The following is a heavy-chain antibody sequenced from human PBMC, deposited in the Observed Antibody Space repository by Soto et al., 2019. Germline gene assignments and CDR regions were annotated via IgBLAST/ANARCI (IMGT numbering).Heavy chain of an antibody. CDR2: ISGSGGST. Sequence: LRLSCAASGFTFSSYAMSWFRQAPGKGLEWVSAISGSGGSTYYADSVKGRFTISRDNSKNTLYLQMNSLRAEDTAVYYCAKSIAPGITMIVVVNHWGQGTLVTVSS. CDR3: AKSIAPGITMIVVVNH. CDR1: GFTFSSYA. D-gene: IGHD3-22*01. J-gene: IGHJ4*02. V-gene: IGHV3-23*01.